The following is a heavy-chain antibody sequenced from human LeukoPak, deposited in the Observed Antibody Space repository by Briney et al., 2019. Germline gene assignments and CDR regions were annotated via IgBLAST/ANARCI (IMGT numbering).Heavy chain of an antibody. CDR2: INAGNGNT. CDR1: GYTFTTYA. D-gene: IGHD3-3*01. CDR3: ARDHRYDFWSGYYGPQPLFDP. J-gene: IGHJ5*02. Sequence: ASVKVSCKTSGYTFTTYAIHWVRQAPGQRLEWMGWINAGNGNTKYSQKFQGRVTITRDTPASTAYMELSSLRSEDTAVYYCARDHRYDFWSGYYGPQPLFDPWGQGTLVTVSS. V-gene: IGHV1-3*01.